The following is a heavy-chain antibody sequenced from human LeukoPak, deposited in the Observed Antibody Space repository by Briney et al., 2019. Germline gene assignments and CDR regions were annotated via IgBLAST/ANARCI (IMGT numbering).Heavy chain of an antibody. CDR2: ISGSGGST. V-gene: IGHV3-23*01. CDR3: AKKDYGSTTRSPFDP. CDR1: GFTFSSYA. D-gene: IGHD3-16*01. Sequence: PGGSLRLSCAASGFTFSSYAMSWVRQAPGKGLEWVSAISGSGGSTYYADSVKGRFTISRDNSKNTLYLQMNSLRAEDTAVYYWAKKDYGSTTRSPFDPWGQGTLVTVSS. J-gene: IGHJ5*02.